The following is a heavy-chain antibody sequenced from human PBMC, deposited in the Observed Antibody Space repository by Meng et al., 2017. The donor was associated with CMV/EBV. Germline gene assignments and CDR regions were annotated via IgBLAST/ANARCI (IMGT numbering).Heavy chain of an antibody. Sequence: VSRVRPGAEVKKPGASVKVSCKDSGYTFSRYVIRWVRQAPGQGLEWMGWISAYNGNTNYAQKLQGRVTMTTDTSTSTAYMELRSLRSDDTAVYYCARVGGGNWFDPWGQGTLVTVPS. V-gene: IGHV1-18*01. CDR1: GYTFSRYV. J-gene: IGHJ5*02. CDR2: ISAYNGNT. D-gene: IGHD3-16*01. CDR3: ARVGGGNWFDP.